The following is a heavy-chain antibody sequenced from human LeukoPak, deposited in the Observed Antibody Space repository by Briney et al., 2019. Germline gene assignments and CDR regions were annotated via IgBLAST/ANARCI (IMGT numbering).Heavy chain of an antibody. Sequence: PGGSLRLSCAASRFTFSNCWMHWVRQAPGKGLVWVSRINSDGSSTTYADSVKGRFTISRDNAKNTLYLQMNSLRAEDTAVYYCARDGYGSGPDIDYWGQGTLVTVSS. V-gene: IGHV3-74*01. CDR1: RFTFSNCW. CDR3: ARDGYGSGPDIDY. J-gene: IGHJ4*02. CDR2: INSDGSST. D-gene: IGHD3-10*01.